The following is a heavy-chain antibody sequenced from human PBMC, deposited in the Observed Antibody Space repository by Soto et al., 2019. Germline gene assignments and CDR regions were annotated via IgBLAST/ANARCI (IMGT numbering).Heavy chain of an antibody. V-gene: IGHV3-23*01. CDR3: ARSSSSSGP. D-gene: IGHD6-6*01. CDR2: ISDSGDTT. J-gene: IGHJ4*02. Sequence: EVQLLESGGSLVQPGGSLRLSCAASGFTFSSYAMSWVRQGPGKGLEWVSAISDSGDTTYYADSVKGRFTISRDNSKITLYLQMNNQRDEDTAINYCARSSSSSGPWGQGTLVTVSS. CDR1: GFTFSSYA.